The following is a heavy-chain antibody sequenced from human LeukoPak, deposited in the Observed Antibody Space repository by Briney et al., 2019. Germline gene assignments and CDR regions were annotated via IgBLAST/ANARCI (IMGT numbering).Heavy chain of an antibody. D-gene: IGHD2-2*01. Sequence: GGSLRLSCAASGFTFSDYYMSWIRQAPGKGLEWVSYISSSGSTIYYADSVKGRFTISRDNAKNSLYLQMNSLRAEDTAVYYCARGLVVPAATRFDPWGPGTLVTVSS. V-gene: IGHV3-11*04. CDR3: ARGLVVPAATRFDP. J-gene: IGHJ5*02. CDR2: ISSSGSTI. CDR1: GFTFSDYY.